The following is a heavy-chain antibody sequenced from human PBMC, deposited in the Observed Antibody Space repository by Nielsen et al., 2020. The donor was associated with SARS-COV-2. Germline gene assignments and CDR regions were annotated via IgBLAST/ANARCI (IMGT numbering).Heavy chain of an antibody. J-gene: IGHJ4*02. CDR1: GYTFSSYG. CDR2: IIPILGLT. D-gene: IGHD3/OR15-3a*01. Sequence: SVKVSCKASGYTFSSYGITWVRQAPGQGLEWMGRIIPILGLTNYAQRFQGRITITTDKSTSTAYMELSSLRSEDTAVYYCAREPGTGDLDQWGQGTLVTASS. CDR3: AREPGTGDLDQ. V-gene: IGHV1-69*04.